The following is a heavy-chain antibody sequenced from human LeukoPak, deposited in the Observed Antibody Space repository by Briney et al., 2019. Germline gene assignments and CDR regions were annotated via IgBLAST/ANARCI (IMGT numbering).Heavy chain of an antibody. J-gene: IGHJ4*02. CDR2: ISYDGSNK. Sequence: GGSLRLSCAASGFTFSSYGMHWVRQAPGKGLEWVAVISYDGSNKYYADSVKGRFTISRDNSKNTLYLQMNSLRAEDTAVYYCAKLRQNYYDSSGYYYWGQGTLVTVSS. CDR3: AKLRQNYYDSSGYYY. D-gene: IGHD3-22*01. CDR1: GFTFSSYG. V-gene: IGHV3-30*18.